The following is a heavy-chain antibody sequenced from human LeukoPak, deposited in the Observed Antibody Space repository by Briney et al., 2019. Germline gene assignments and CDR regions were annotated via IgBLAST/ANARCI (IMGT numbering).Heavy chain of an antibody. D-gene: IGHD6-13*01. Sequence: ASVKVSCKASGYTFTSYGISWVRQAPGQGLEWMGWISAYNGNTNYAQKLQGRVTMTTDTSTSIAYMELRSLRSDDTAVYYCARGLVAAAGTVSFDYWGQGTLVTVSS. CDR3: ARGLVAAAGTVSFDY. CDR2: ISAYNGNT. J-gene: IGHJ4*02. V-gene: IGHV1-18*01. CDR1: GYTFTSYG.